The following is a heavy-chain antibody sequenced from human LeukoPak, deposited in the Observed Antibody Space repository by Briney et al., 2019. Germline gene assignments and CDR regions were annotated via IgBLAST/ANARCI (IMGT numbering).Heavy chain of an antibody. J-gene: IGHJ4*02. CDR1: GFTFTSSA. Sequence: SVKVSCKASGFTFTSSAVQWVRQARGQRLEWIGWIVVGSGNTNYAQKFQERVTITRDMSTSTAYMELSSLRSEDTAVYYCAAASSTAPGTNFDYWGQGTLVTVSS. D-gene: IGHD1-14*01. CDR2: IVVGSGNT. CDR3: AAASSTAPGTNFDY. V-gene: IGHV1-58*01.